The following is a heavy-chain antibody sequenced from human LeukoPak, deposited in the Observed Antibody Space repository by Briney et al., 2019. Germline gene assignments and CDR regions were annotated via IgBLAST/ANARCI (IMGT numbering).Heavy chain of an antibody. CDR2: LDVRGDTI. V-gene: IGHV3-11*01. J-gene: IGHJ6*03. CDR3: AREDNVWNLLYNYYMDV. Sequence: GGSLRLSCAASGFIFSDYYMTWIRQAPGKGLEWVAHLDVRGDTILYADSVKGRFTISRDSAKNSLFLQMNSLRVEDTAVYYCAREDNVWNLLYNYYMDVWGKGTTVTVS. CDR1: GFIFSDYY. D-gene: IGHD1-1*01.